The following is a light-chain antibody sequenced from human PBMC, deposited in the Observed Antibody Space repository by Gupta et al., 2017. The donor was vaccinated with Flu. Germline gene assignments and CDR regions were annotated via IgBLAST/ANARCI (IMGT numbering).Light chain of an antibody. CDR1: QSVSSSY. Sequence: MVSPQPPAPLSLFRGEVATLSCRASQSVSSSYLAWYQQKPGQAPKLLIYGASSRATGIPDRFSGSGSGTDFTLTISRLEPEDFAVYYCQQYGSSPRTFGQGTKVEIK. V-gene: IGKV3-20*01. CDR3: QQYGSSPRT. CDR2: GAS. J-gene: IGKJ1*01.